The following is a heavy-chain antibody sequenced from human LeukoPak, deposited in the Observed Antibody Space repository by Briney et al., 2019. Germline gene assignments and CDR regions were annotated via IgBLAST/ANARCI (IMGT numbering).Heavy chain of an antibody. CDR3: ARGQLWFFQH. Sequence: SETLSLTCAVYGGSFSGNYWYWIRQSPGKGLEWIGHIYYSGSTNYNPSLKSRVTISVDTSKNQFSLKLTSVTAADTAVYYCARGQLWFFQHWGQGTLVTVSS. D-gene: IGHD5-18*01. CDR1: GGSFSGNY. V-gene: IGHV4-59*01. CDR2: IYYSGST. J-gene: IGHJ1*01.